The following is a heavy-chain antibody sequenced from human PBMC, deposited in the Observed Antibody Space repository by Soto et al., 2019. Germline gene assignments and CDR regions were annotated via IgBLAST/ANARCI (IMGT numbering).Heavy chain of an antibody. D-gene: IGHD1-26*01. CDR3: ARVVVGATNDY. CDR1: GFTFSSYA. Sequence: GGSLRLSCAASGFTFSSYAMHWVRQAPGKGLEWVAVISYDGSNKYYADSVKGRFTISRDNSKNTLYLQMNSLRAEDTAVYYCARVVVGATNDYWGQGTLVTVSS. V-gene: IGHV3-30-3*01. CDR2: ISYDGSNK. J-gene: IGHJ4*02.